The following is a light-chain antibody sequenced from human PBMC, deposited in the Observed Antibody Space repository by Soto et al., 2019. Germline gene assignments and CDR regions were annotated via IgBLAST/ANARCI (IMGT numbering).Light chain of an antibody. Sequence: DIQMTQSPSTLSASVGDRVAITCRASQNIGSRLAWYQQKPDEAPKLLIYDASSLESGVPLRFGGSGSGTDFTLIISSLHPADFATYYCQQCNTPFTFGGGTKVEIK. J-gene: IGKJ4*01. V-gene: IGKV1-5*01. CDR2: DAS. CDR1: QNIGSR. CDR3: QQCNTPFT.